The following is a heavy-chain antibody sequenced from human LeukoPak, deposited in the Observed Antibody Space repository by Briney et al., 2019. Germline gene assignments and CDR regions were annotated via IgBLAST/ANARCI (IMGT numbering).Heavy chain of an antibody. Sequence: GGSLRLSCAASGFTFSAYGMHWVRQAPGKGLEWVAFIYYDGNTKYYADSVKGRFTISRDNAKNSLDLQMESLRAEDTAVYYCAKDTGSPADAITMEDNAFDIWGQGTMVTVSS. CDR3: AKDTGSPADAITMEDNAFDI. CDR1: GFTFSAYG. J-gene: IGHJ3*02. CDR2: IYYDGNTK. D-gene: IGHD3-3*01. V-gene: IGHV3-30*02.